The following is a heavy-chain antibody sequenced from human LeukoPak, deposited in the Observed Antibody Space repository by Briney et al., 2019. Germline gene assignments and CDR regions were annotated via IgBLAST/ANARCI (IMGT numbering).Heavy chain of an antibody. V-gene: IGHV4-30-4*01. CDR2: TYYNGST. D-gene: IGHD3-10*01. Sequence: SQTLSLTCTVSGGSISSGDYYWSWIRQPPGKGLEWIGYTYYNGSTYYNPSLKSRVTISLDTSKNQFSLKLSSVTAADTAVYYCARENYGSGSQIDYWGQGTLVTVSS. CDR3: ARENYGSGSQIDY. CDR1: GGSISSGDYY. J-gene: IGHJ4*02.